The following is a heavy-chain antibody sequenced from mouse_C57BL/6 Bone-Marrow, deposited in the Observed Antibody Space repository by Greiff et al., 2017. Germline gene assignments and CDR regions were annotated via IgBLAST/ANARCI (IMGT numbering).Heavy chain of an antibody. CDR3: TVYYPFAY. CDR2: IDPVDGDT. V-gene: IGHV14-1*01. D-gene: IGHD1-1*01. CDR1: GFNITDYT. Sequence: EVQLQQSGAELVRPGASVKLSCTASGFNITDYTMHWVKQRPEQGLEWIGRIDPVDGDTEYAAKFQGKATMTADKSSNTVYLQLSSLTSEDTAVXYCTVYYPFAYWGQGTLVTVSA. J-gene: IGHJ3*01.